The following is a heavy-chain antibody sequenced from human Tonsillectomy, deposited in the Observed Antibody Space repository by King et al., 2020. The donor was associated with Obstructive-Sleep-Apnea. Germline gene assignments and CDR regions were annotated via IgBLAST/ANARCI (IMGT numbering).Heavy chain of an antibody. Sequence: VQLQESGPGLVKPSQTLSLTCTVSGGSISSGDYYWSWIRQPPGKGLEWIGYIYYSGSTSYNPSLKSRVTISVDTSKNQFSLKLSSGTAADTAVYYCAREDGDSHRNYYYYGMDVWGQGTTVTVSS. CDR3: AREDGDSHRNYYYYGMDV. CDR2: IYYSGST. CDR1: GGSISSGDYY. D-gene: IGHD4-17*01. J-gene: IGHJ6*02. V-gene: IGHV4-30-4*01.